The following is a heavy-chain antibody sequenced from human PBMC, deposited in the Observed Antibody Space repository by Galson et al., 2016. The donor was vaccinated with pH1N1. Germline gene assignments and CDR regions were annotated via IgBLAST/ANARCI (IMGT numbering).Heavy chain of an antibody. CDR2: ISTYNGNT. J-gene: IGHJ4*02. CDR1: GYTFTNYG. D-gene: IGHD3-10*01. CDR3: ASDGGNYGSGIDY. Sequence: SVKVSCKASGYTFTNYGISWVRQAPGQGLEWMGWISTYNGNTNYAQKLQGRVTMTTDTSTSTAYMELRSLRSDDAAVYYGASDGGNYGSGIDYWGQGTLVTVSS. V-gene: IGHV1-18*01.